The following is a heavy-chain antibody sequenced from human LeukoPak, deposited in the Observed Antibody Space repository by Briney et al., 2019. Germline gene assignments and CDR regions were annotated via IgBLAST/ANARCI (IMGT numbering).Heavy chain of an antibody. CDR3: ARHAQDTAMPHWVDY. J-gene: IGHJ4*02. V-gene: IGHV5-10-1*01. Sequence: GESLKISCKGSGYSFISYWISWVRQMPGKGLEWMGRIDPSDSYTNYSPSFQGHVTISADKSISTAYLQWSSLKASDTAMYYCARHAQDTAMPHWVDYWGQGTLVTVSS. D-gene: IGHD5-18*01. CDR2: IDPSDSYT. CDR1: GYSFISYW.